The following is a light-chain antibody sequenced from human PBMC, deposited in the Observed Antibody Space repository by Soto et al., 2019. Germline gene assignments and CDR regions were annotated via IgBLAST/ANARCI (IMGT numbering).Light chain of an antibody. CDR3: SSYAGNYTLD. J-gene: IGLJ2*01. V-gene: IGLV2-11*01. CDR1: SSDVGTYNS. CDR2: DVN. Sequence: QSVLTQPRSVSGSPGQSVTISCTGTSSDVGTYNSVSWYQQHPGKAPKLMIYDVNKRPSGVPGRFSGSMSGNTASLTISGLQADDEGDYHCSSYAGNYTLDFGGGTKVTVL.